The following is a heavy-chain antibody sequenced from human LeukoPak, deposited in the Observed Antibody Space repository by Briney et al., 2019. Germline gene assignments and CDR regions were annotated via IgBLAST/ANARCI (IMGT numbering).Heavy chain of an antibody. CDR2: IYYSGST. Sequence: PSETLSLTCTVSGGSISSYYWSWIRQPPGEGLEWIGYIYYSGSTNYNPSLKSRVTITVDTSKNQFSLKLSSVTAADTAVYYCARGRQVVPAAYYYYYYMDVWGKGTTVTVSS. CDR1: GGSISSYY. CDR3: ARGRQVVPAAYYYYYYMDV. D-gene: IGHD2-2*01. V-gene: IGHV4-59*12. J-gene: IGHJ6*03.